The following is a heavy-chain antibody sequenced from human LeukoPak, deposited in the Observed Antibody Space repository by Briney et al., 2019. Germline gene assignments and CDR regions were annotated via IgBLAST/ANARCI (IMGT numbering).Heavy chain of an antibody. CDR1: GGSISSGSYY. CDR3: ARGYGDYYYYMDV. D-gene: IGHD4-17*01. V-gene: IGHV4-61*02. Sequence: KTSETLSLTCTVSGGSISSGSYYWSWIRQPAGKGLEWIGRIYTSGSTNYTPSLKSRVTISVDTSKNQFSLKLSSVTAADTAVYYCARGYGDYYYYMDVWGKGTTVTISS. J-gene: IGHJ6*03. CDR2: IYTSGST.